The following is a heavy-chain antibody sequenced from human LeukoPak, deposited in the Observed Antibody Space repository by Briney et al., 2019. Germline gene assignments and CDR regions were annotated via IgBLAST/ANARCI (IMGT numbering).Heavy chain of an antibody. CDR1: GGTFSSYA. Sequence: SVKVSCKASGGTFSSYAFSWVRQAPGQGLEWMGGIIPIFGPANYAQKFQGRVTITTDESTSTAYMDLSSLRSEDTAVYYCARDLASSAYDWGIFDSWGQGTLVTVSS. CDR3: ARDLASSAYDWGIFDS. D-gene: IGHD3-22*01. CDR2: IIPIFGPA. J-gene: IGHJ4*02. V-gene: IGHV1-69*05.